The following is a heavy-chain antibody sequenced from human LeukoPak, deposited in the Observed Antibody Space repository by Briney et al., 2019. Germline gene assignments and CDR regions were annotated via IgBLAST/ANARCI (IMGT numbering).Heavy chain of an antibody. Sequence: GGSLRLSCEASGFVFGRFGIHWVRQAPGKGLEWVAVIWHDGSEEYYADSVKGRFSVSRDNAKNTVHLQMNSLRGEDTAVYYCAKDRTSGDFRGVVDHWGQGTLVTVSS. J-gene: IGHJ4*02. CDR2: IWHDGSEE. CDR1: GFVFGRFG. D-gene: IGHD3-10*01. V-gene: IGHV3-33*06. CDR3: AKDRTSGDFRGVVDH.